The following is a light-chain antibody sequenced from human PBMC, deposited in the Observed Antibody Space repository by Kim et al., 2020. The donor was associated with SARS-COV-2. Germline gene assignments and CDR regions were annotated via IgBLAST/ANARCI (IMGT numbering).Light chain of an antibody. Sequence: SVSQGQTASITCSGDKVGDKYACWYQQKPGQSPVLVIYQDSKRPSGIPERFSGANSGNTATLTIRGTQAMDEADYYCQAWDSSTAVFGGGTQLTVL. V-gene: IGLV3-1*01. CDR3: QAWDSSTAV. CDR1: KVGDKY. CDR2: QDS. J-gene: IGLJ2*01.